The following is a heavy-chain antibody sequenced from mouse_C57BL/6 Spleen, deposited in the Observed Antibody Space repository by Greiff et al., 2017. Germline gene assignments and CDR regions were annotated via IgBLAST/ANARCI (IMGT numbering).Heavy chain of an antibody. J-gene: IGHJ3*01. CDR2: ISSGSSTI. CDR3: ARGGNYGFAY. D-gene: IGHD2-1*01. V-gene: IGHV5-17*01. CDR1: GFTFSDYG. Sequence: EVMLVESGGGLVKPGGSLKLSCAASGFTFSDYGMHWVRQAPEKGLEWVAYISSGSSTIYYADTVKGRFTISRDNAKNTLFLQMTSLRSEDTAMYYCARGGNYGFAYWGHATLVTGAA.